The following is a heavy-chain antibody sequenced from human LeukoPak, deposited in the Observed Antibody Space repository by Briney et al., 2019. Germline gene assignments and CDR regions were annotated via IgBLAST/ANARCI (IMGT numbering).Heavy chain of an antibody. Sequence: GGSLRLSCAASGFSFRSYWMHWVRQAPGKGLVWVSDIDSDGTTTGYADSVKGRFTISRDNANNKLYLQMNSLRAEDTAVYYCARANGPPIDWGQGTLVTVSS. D-gene: IGHD2-15*01. CDR2: IDSDGTTT. CDR3: ARANGPPID. V-gene: IGHV3-74*01. J-gene: IGHJ4*02. CDR1: GFSFRSYW.